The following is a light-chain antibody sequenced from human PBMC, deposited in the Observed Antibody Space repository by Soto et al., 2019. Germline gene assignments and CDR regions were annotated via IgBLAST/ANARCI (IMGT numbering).Light chain of an antibody. V-gene: IGKV1-5*03. CDR2: KAS. CDR3: QQYKSYPWT. Sequence: IQMTQSPSTLSASVGDRVTFTCRASQTISTWLAWYQQKPGEAPKLLIYKASTLEVGVPSRFSASGSGTEFTLTINTLQPADFVTYYCQQYKSYPWTFGQGTKV. J-gene: IGKJ1*01. CDR1: QTISTW.